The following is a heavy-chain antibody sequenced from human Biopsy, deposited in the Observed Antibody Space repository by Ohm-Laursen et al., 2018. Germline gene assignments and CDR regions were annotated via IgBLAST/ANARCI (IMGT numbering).Heavy chain of an antibody. CDR1: GFSVSSYD. Sequence: GSLRLSCTASGFSVSSYDMNWVRKAPGKGLEWISYISETSSHIYDADSVRGRFTVARDIAKNSLYLQLNSLRVEDTAVYYCPRDSSRRAREGGMDVWGQGTTVTVSS. CDR2: ISETSSHI. J-gene: IGHJ6*02. V-gene: IGHV3-21*01. CDR3: PRDSSRRAREGGMDV. D-gene: IGHD6-6*01.